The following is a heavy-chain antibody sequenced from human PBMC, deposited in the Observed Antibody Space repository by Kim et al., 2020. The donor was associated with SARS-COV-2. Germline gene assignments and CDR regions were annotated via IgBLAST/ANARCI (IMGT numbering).Heavy chain of an antibody. V-gene: IGHV4-31*03. CDR3: ARYYYDSSGYYPNAFDI. D-gene: IGHD3-22*01. J-gene: IGHJ3*02. CDR1: GGSISSGGYY. CDR2: IYYSGST. Sequence: SETLSLTCTVSGGSISSGGYYWSWIRQHPGKGLEWIGYIYYSGSTYYNPSLKSRVTISVDTSKNQFSLKLSSVTAADTAVYYCARYYYDSSGYYPNAFDIWGQGTMVTVSS.